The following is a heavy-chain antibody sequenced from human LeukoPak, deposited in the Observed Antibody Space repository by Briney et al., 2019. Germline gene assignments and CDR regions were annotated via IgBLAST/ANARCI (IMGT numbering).Heavy chain of an antibody. CDR1: RFTFSDYW. CDR3: ARDRSISAAGDTY. Sequence: PGGSLRLSCAASRFTFSDYWMHWVRRAPGKGLVWVSRVNRDGSSTSYADSVKGRFTISRDNAKNTLSLQMNSLRAEDTAVYYCARDRSISAAGDTYWGQGTLVTVSS. CDR2: VNRDGSST. J-gene: IGHJ4*02. D-gene: IGHD6-13*01. V-gene: IGHV3-74*01.